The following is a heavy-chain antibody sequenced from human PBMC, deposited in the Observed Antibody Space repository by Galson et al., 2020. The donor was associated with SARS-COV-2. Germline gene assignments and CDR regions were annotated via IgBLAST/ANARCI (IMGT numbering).Heavy chain of an antibody. D-gene: IGHD3-9*01. Sequence: SETLSLTCTVSGGSISSGDYYWSWNRQHPGNGLEWIGYIYYSGNTYYNPYIKSPVTISVDTSKNQFSLKLSSVTAADTAVYYCARFPYDILTGYYYGMDVWGQGTTVTVSS. CDR1: GGSISSGDYY. J-gene: IGHJ6*02. CDR2: IYYSGNT. V-gene: IGHV4-31*01. CDR3: ARFPYDILTGYYYGMDV.